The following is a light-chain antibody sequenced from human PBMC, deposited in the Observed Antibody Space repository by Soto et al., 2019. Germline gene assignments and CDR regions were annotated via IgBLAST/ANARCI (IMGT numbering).Light chain of an antibody. CDR3: SSYAVGHIWV. V-gene: IGLV2-11*01. CDR2: DVY. CDR1: SSDV. J-gene: IGLJ3*02. Sequence: QSALTQSRSVSGSPGQSVTISSTGTSSDVSWYPHHPGKDPKLMIYDVYKRPSGVPDRFSGSKSGNTASLTISGLQAEDEADFYCSSYAVGHIWVFGGGTKLTV.